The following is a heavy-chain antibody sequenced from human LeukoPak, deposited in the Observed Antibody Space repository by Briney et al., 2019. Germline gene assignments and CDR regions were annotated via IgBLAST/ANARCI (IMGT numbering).Heavy chain of an antibody. D-gene: IGHD1-14*01. CDR1: GLTFNDYY. CDR3: ATDGAGFDT. CDR2: INIGGTNT. J-gene: IGHJ5*02. V-gene: IGHV3-11*01. Sequence: GGSLRLSCXASGLTFNDYYESWVRQAPGKGLEWLSYINIGGTNTHYADSVKCLFTISRHNAKKSLYLEMNNLRAEDTAVYYCATDGAGFDTWGQGVLVTVSS.